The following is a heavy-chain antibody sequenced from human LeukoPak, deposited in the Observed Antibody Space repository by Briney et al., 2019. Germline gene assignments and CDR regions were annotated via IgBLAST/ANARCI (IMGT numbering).Heavy chain of an antibody. J-gene: IGHJ4*02. D-gene: IGHD6-19*01. Sequence: PGGSLRLSCATSGFTFSSYWMHWVRQAPGKGLVWVSRISSDESRTNYADSVKGRFTISRDNAKNTVYLQMNSLRAEDTAVYYCARVRAVAGTGVLYYFDYWGQGTLVTVSS. CDR3: ARVRAVAGTGVLYYFDY. CDR1: GFTFSSYW. V-gene: IGHV3-74*01. CDR2: ISSDESRT.